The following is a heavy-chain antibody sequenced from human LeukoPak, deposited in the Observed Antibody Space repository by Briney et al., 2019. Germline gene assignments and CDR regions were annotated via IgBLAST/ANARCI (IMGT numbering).Heavy chain of an antibody. D-gene: IGHD3-22*01. J-gene: IGHJ4*02. CDR3: ARXPAXXYYDSSGKHGY. Sequence: GGSLRLSCAASGFTVSSNYMSWVRQAPGKGLEWVSVIYSGGSTYYADSVKGRFTISRDNSKNTLYLQMNSLRAEDTAVYYCARXPAXXYYDSSGKHGYWGQGTLVTVSS. CDR2: IYSGGST. CDR1: GFTVSSNY. V-gene: IGHV3-66*01.